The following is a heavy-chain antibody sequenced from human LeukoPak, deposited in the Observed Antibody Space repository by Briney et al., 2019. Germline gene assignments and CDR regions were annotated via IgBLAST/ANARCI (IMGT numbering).Heavy chain of an antibody. V-gene: IGHV3-23*01. CDR2: MSADGANI. D-gene: IGHD3-22*01. CDR1: GFIFSRHT. J-gene: IGHJ4*02. Sequence: GGSLRLSCAGSGFIFSRHTMNWIRQAPGKGLEWVSYMSADGANIYYADSVKGRFTISRDNSKNTLYLQMNSLRAEDTAVYYCAKDRYQNYYDSSGYYSGHWGQGTLVTVSP. CDR3: AKDRYQNYYDSSGYYSGH.